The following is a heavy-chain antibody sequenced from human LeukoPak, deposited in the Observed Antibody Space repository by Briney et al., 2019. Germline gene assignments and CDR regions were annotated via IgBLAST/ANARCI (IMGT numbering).Heavy chain of an antibody. D-gene: IGHD1-26*01. Sequence: GGSLRLSCAASGFTFSVYWMSWVRQAPGKGLEWVANIKENGREKYYADSVKGRFTISRDNAKNSLYLEMNSLRAEDTAVYFCARDLEGASYYWGQGTLVTVSS. CDR2: IKENGREK. CDR1: GFTFSVYW. CDR3: ARDLEGASYY. V-gene: IGHV3-7*01. J-gene: IGHJ4*02.